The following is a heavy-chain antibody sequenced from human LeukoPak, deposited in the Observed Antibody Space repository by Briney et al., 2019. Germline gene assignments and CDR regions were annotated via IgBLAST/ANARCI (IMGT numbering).Heavy chain of an antibody. Sequence: GASVKVSCKASGYTFTGYYMHWVRQAPGQGLEWMGWINPNSGGTNYAQKFQGRVTMTRDTSISTAYMELSRLRSDDTAVYYCARSGEGTRPLKTFFDPWGQGTLVTVSS. J-gene: IGHJ5*02. CDR3: ARSGEGTRPLKTFFDP. CDR2: INPNSGGT. CDR1: GYTFTGYY. V-gene: IGHV1-2*02. D-gene: IGHD3-10*01.